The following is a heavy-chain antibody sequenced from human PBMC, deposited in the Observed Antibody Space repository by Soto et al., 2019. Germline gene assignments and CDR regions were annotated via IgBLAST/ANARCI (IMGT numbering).Heavy chain of an antibody. CDR2: IDPSDSQT. CDR3: ARQIYDSDTGPNFQYYFDS. CDR1: GYSFAVYC. D-gene: IGHD3-22*01. J-gene: IGHJ4*02. Sequence: GESLKISGKGSGYSFAVYCITWVLQKPWKGLEWMGRIDPSDSQTYYSPSFRGHVTISVTKSITTVFLQWSSLRASDTAMYYCARQIYDSDTGPNFQYYFDSWGQGTPVTVSS. V-gene: IGHV5-10-1*01.